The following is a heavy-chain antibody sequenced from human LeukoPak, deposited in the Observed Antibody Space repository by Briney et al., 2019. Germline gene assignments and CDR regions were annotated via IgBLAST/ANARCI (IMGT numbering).Heavy chain of an antibody. CDR3: AKEGGKSSSSCYYFDH. J-gene: IGHJ4*02. D-gene: IGHD2-2*01. CDR2: INGGGGST. CDR1: GFTFSSYA. V-gene: IGHV3-23*01. Sequence: PGGSLRLSCAASGFTFSSYAMTWVRQAPGKGLEWVSVINGGGGSTFYADSVKGRFTISRDNSKNTLYLQINSLRAEDTAVYYCAKEGGKSSSSCYYFDHWGQGSLVTVSS.